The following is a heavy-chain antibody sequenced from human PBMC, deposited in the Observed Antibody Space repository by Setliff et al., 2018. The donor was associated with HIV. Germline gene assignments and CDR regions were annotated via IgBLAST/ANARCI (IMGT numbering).Heavy chain of an antibody. J-gene: IGHJ6*02. V-gene: IGHV3-7*01. CDR3: ARDSRKIYYGSEGMDV. CDR1: GFTFSSYW. D-gene: IGHD3-10*01. Sequence: LRLSCAASGFTFSSYWMSWVRQAPGKGLEWVANIKQDGSEKYYVDSVKGRFTISRDNAKNSLYLQMNSLRAEDTAVYYCARDSRKIYYGSEGMDVWGQGTTGTVSS. CDR2: IKQDGSEK.